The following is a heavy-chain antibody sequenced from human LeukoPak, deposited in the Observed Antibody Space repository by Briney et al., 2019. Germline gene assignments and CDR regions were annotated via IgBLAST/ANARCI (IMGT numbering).Heavy chain of an antibody. V-gene: IGHV3-23*01. CDR2: ISNSGSWS. D-gene: IGHD6-19*01. CDR3: AREYSGDIKIPDY. J-gene: IGHJ4*02. Sequence: GGSLRLSCAASGFTFSGHAMNWVRQAPGKGLEWVSVISNSGSWSFYADSVKGRFTISRENSKNTLFLQLDSLRAEDTAVYYCAREYSGDIKIPDYWGQGTLVTVSS. CDR1: GFTFSGHA.